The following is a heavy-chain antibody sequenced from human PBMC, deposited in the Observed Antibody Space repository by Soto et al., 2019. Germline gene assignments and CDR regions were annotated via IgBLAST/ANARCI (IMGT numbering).Heavy chain of an antibody. Sequence: PSQTLSLTCAISGDSVSSNSAALNWIRQSPSRGLEWLGRTYYRSKWYNDYAVSVKSRITINPDTSKNQFSLQLNSVTPEDTAVYYCARESYYDSSGYYPDYYYYGMDVWGQGTTVTVSS. CDR3: ARESYYDSSGYYPDYYYYGMDV. D-gene: IGHD3-22*01. V-gene: IGHV6-1*01. J-gene: IGHJ6*02. CDR1: GDSVSSNSAA. CDR2: TYYRSKWYN.